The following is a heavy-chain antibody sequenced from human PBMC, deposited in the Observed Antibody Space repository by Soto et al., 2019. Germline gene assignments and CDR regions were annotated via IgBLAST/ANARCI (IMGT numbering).Heavy chain of an antibody. Sequence: QVHLVQSGAEVKKPGASVKVSCKASGYTFTSYAMHWVRQAPGQRLEWMGWINAGNGNTKYSQKFQGRVTITRDTSASTAYMELSSLRSEDTAVYYCARGRGIGSYFDSWGQGTLVTVSS. CDR3: ARGRGIGSYFDS. CDR1: GYTFTSYA. J-gene: IGHJ4*02. V-gene: IGHV1-3*01. D-gene: IGHD1-26*01. CDR2: INAGNGNT.